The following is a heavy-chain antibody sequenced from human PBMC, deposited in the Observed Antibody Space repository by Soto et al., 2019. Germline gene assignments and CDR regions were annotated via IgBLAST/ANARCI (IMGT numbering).Heavy chain of an antibody. D-gene: IGHD6-25*01. V-gene: IGHV5-51*01. CDR1: GYIFTTYW. J-gene: IGHJ6*02. Sequence: PGESLKISCKGSGYIFTTYWIGWVRQMPGKGLEWMGIIYPGDSDIRYSPSFQGQVTISADKSITTAYLQWNSLKASDTAMYYCARRITADNYYGVDVWGQGKTVNVS. CDR3: ARRITADNYYGVDV. CDR2: IYPGDSDI.